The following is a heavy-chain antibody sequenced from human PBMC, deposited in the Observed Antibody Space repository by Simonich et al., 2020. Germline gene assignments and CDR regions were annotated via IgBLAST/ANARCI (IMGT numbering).Heavy chain of an antibody. D-gene: IGHD6-13*01. Sequence: QVQLQESGPGLVKTSETLSLTCAVSGYSISSGYYWGWIRQPPGKGLMWIGSIYHGGGTYYNPSRKSRVTISVDTSKNQFSRKLSSVTAADTAVYYCARVGYSNYYYYGMDVWGQGTTVTVSS. CDR1: GYSISSGYY. CDR2: IYHGGGT. J-gene: IGHJ6*02. CDR3: ARVGYSNYYYYGMDV. V-gene: IGHV4-38-2*01.